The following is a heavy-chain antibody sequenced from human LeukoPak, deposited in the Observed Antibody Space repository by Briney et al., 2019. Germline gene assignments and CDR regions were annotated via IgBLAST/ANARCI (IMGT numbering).Heavy chain of an antibody. CDR1: GFTFSSYS. CDR2: ISSSSSYI. D-gene: IGHD3-22*01. CDR3: ARGDGYYDSSGYFDY. J-gene: IGHJ4*02. V-gene: IGHV3-21*01. Sequence: GGSLRLSCAASGFTFSSYSMNWVRQAPGKGLEWVSSISSSSSYIYYADSVKGRFTISRDNAKNSLYQQMNSLRAEDTAVYYCARGDGYYDSSGYFDYWGQGTLVTVSS.